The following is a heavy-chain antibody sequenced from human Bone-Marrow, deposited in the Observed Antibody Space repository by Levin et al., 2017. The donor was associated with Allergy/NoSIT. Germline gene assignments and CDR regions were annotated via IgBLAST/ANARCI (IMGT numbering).Heavy chain of an antibody. V-gene: IGHV3-7*01. J-gene: IGHJ5*02. CDR3: ARDQFRRAAIGARWFDP. CDR1: GFTFSNSW. D-gene: IGHD3-10*01. CDR2: IKEDGSEK. Sequence: GESLKISCAASGFTFSNSWMSWVRQAPGKGLEWVANIKEDGSEKYYVDSVKGRFTISRDNAKNSLFVQMNSLRVEDTAVYYCARDQFRRAAIGARWFDPWGQGTLVTVSS.